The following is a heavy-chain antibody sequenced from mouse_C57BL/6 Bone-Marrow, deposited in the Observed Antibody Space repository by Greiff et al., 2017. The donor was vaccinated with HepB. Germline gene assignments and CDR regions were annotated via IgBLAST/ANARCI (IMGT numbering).Heavy chain of an antibody. J-gene: IGHJ2*01. D-gene: IGHD2-1*01. V-gene: IGHV1-55*01. CDR3: ARCYGNYPYCDY. CDR1: GYTFTSYW. CDR2: IYPGSGST. Sequence: QVQLQQPGAELVKPGASVKMSCKASGYTFTSYWITWVKQRPGQGLEWIGDIYPGSGSTNYNEKFKSKATLTVDTSSSTAYMQLSSLTSEDSAVYYCARCYGNYPYCDYWGQGTTLTVSS.